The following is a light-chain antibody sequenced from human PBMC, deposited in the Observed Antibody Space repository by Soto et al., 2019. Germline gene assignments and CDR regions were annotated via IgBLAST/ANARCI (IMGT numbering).Light chain of an antibody. Sequence: AIQMPQSPSYLSASEGDRVTISCRASQGIGNALGWYQQKPGKPPKGLIYGASNLQSGVPPRFSGSGAGTDFSLAISSRQPEDAVTYYCLQDINYPWTFGQGTKVDI. J-gene: IGKJ1*01. V-gene: IGKV1-6*01. CDR1: QGIGNA. CDR2: GAS. CDR3: LQDINYPWT.